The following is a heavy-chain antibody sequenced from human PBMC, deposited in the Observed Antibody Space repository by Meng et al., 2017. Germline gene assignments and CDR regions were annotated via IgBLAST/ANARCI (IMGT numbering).Heavy chain of an antibody. J-gene: IGHJ4*02. CDR3: AKDPFGSGSYSDY. V-gene: IGHV3-23*01. CDR1: GFTFSSYA. D-gene: IGHD3-10*01. Sequence: GASLKISWAASGFTFSSYAMSWVRQAPGKGLEWVSAISGSGGSTYYADSVKGRFTISRDNSKNTLYLQMNSLRAEDTAVYYCAKDPFGSGSYSDYWGQGTLVTVSS. CDR2: ISGSGGST.